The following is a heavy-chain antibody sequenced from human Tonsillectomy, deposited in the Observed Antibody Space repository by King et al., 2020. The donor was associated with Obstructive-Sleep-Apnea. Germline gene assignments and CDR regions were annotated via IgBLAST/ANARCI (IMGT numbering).Heavy chain of an antibody. CDR1: GYTFTSYW. V-gene: IGHV5-10-1*01. Sequence: VQLVQSGAEVKKPGESLRISCQGSGYTFTSYWISWVRQMSGKGLEWMGRIDPSESYTNYSPSFQGHVTISVDKSISTAYLQWSSLKASDTAMYYCARHGSPQLPPGRNWGQGTLVTVSS. CDR2: IDPSESYT. CDR3: ARHGSPQLPPGRN. J-gene: IGHJ4*02. D-gene: IGHD1-1*01.